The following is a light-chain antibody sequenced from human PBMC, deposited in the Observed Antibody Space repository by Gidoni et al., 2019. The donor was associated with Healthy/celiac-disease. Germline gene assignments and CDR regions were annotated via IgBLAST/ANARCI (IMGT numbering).Light chain of an antibody. V-gene: IGKV1-39*01. Sequence: DIQITQSPSSLSASVGDRVTITCRASQSISSYLNWYQQKPGKAPKLLIYAASSLQSGVTSRFSGSGSGTDFTLTISSLKPEDFATYYCQQSYSTTRTFGQGTKVEIK. J-gene: IGKJ1*01. CDR3: QQSYSTTRT. CDR1: QSISSY. CDR2: AAS.